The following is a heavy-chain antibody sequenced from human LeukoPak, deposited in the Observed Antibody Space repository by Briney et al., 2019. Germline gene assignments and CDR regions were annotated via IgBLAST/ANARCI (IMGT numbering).Heavy chain of an antibody. J-gene: IGHJ3*02. CDR1: GFSFSSYE. CDR3: ARGPWAFDI. V-gene: IGHV3-48*03. CDR2: ISSSGSTI. Sequence: GGSLRLSCAASGFSFSSYEMNWVRQAPGKGLEWVSYISSSGSTIYYADSVKGRFTISRDNAKNSLYLQMNSPRAEDTAVYYCARGPWAFDIWGQGTMVTVSS.